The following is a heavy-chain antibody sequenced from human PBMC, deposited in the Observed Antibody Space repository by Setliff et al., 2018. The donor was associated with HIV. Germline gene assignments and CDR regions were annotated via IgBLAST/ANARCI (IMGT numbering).Heavy chain of an antibody. CDR2: AYISGRI. CDR3: ARQGEVGAPFDY. V-gene: IGHV4-61*02. CDR1: GGSISSGNYY. D-gene: IGHD1-26*01. Sequence: SETLSLTCTVSGGSISSGNYYWSWIRQPAGKGLEWIGRAYISGRIKYNPSLKSRVTISIDTSKNQFSLKLSSVTAADTAVYYCARQGEVGAPFDYWGQGTLVTVSS. J-gene: IGHJ4*02.